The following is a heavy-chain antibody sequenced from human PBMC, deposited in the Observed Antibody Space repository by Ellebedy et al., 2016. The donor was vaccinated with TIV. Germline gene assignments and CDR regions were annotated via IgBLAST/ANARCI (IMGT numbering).Heavy chain of an antibody. J-gene: IGHJ3*02. D-gene: IGHD4-23*01. CDR2: IRPNSGAT. CDR1: GYIFTAYY. Sequence: AASVKVSCKASGYIFTAYYMHWVRQAPGQGLEWMGWIRPNSGATNYAQNFQGRVTMTRGTSIRTAYMEVTSLTSDDTAIYYSATTTVVNQTAFDIWGQGTMVTVSS. V-gene: IGHV1-2*02. CDR3: ATTTVVNQTAFDI.